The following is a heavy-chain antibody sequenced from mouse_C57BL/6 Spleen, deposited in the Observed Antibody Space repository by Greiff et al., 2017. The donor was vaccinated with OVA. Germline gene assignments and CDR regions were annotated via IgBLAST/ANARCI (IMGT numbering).Heavy chain of an antibody. Sequence: QVQLQQPGAELVMPGASVKLSCKASGYTFTSYWMHWVKQRPGQGLEWIGEIDPSDSYTNYNQQFKGKSTLTVDKSSSTAYMQLSSLTSEDSAVYYCARRDYSSSFDYWGQGTTLTVSS. CDR1: GYTFTSYW. J-gene: IGHJ2*01. CDR2: IDPSDSYT. V-gene: IGHV1-69*01. CDR3: ARRDYSSSFDY. D-gene: IGHD1-1*01.